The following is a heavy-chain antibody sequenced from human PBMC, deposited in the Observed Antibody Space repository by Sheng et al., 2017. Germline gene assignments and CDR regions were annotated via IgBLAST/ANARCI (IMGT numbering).Heavy chain of an antibody. CDR1: GYSISSGYY. D-gene: IGHD6-19*01. CDR2: LYHGGNS. Sequence: QVQLQESGPGLVKPSETLSLTCTVSGYSISSGYYWGWIRQSPGKGLEWIGNLYHGGNSYYNPSLKSRVTISLDTSKNQVSLKLNSVTAADTAVYYCARKATSGWYVDFWGQGTLVTV. V-gene: IGHV4-38-2*02. CDR3: ARKATSGWYVDF. J-gene: IGHJ4*02.